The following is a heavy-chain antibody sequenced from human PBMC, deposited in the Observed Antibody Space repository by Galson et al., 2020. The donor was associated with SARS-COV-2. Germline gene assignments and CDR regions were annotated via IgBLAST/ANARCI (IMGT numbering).Heavy chain of an antibody. V-gene: IGHV4-34*01. Sequence: SETLSLTCAVYGGSFSGYYWSWIRQPPGKGLEWIGEINHSGSTNYNPSLKSRVTISVDTSKNQFSLKLSSVTAEDTAVYYCTSVLANWGQGTLVTVSS. CDR3: TSVLAN. D-gene: IGHD2-8*02. J-gene: IGHJ4*02. CDR2: INHSGST. CDR1: GGSFSGYY.